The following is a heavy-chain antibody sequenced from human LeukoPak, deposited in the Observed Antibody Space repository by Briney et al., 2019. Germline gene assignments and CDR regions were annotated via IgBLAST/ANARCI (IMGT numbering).Heavy chain of an antibody. V-gene: IGHV4-61*01. CDR2: IYYSGST. Sequence: SETLSLTCTVSGGSVSSGSYYWSWIRQPPGKGLEWIGYIYYSGSTNYNPSLKSRVTISVDTSKNQFSLKLSSVTAADTAVYYCARDRTVTKGVRAFDIWGQGTMVTVSS. CDR1: GGSVSSGSYY. D-gene: IGHD4-17*01. J-gene: IGHJ3*02. CDR3: ARDRTVTKGVRAFDI.